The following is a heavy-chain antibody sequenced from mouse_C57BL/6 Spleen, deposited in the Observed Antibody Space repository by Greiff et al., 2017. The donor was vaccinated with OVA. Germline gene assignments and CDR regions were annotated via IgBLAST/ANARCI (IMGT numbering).Heavy chain of an antibody. CDR3: ERYEDYGSSVDY. CDR1: GFSFTTYA. D-gene: IGHD1-1*01. J-gene: IGHJ2*01. V-gene: IGHV10-1*01. Sequence: EVQLVESGGGLVQPKGSLKFSCAASGFSFTTYAMNWVRQAPGKGLEWVARIRSKSNNYTTYYADSVKDRFTISRDDSESMLYLQINNLKTEDTAMYYCERYEDYGSSVDYWGQGTTLTVSS. CDR2: IRSKSNNYTT.